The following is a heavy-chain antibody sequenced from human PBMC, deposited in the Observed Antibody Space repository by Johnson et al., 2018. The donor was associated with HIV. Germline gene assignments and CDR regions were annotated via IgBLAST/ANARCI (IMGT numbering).Heavy chain of an antibody. Sequence: QVQLMESGGGVVQPGRSLRLSCAASGFALSHYAMHWVSQAPGKGLEWVAVISYDGSNQKYADSVKARFTIYRDNSKTTLYIQMNSLRGEDTDVYYCARDPTYSTNGVCISDAFDIWGQGTMVTVSS. CDR2: ISYDGSNQ. D-gene: IGHD2-8*01. CDR1: GFALSHYA. J-gene: IGHJ3*02. CDR3: ARDPTYSTNGVCISDAFDI. V-gene: IGHV3-30*04.